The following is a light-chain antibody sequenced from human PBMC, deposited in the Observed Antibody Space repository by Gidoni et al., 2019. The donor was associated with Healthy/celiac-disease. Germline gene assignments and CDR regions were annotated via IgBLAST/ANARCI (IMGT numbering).Light chain of an antibody. Sequence: QSALTQPASVSGSPGQSITISCTGTSSDVGGYNYVSWYQQHPGKAPKLMIYDVSKRPSGVSNRFSGSKSGNTASLTISGLQAEDEADYYCSSYTSSSTLDYVFGTGTKVTVL. CDR1: SSDVGGYNY. V-gene: IGLV2-14*01. J-gene: IGLJ1*01. CDR3: SSYTSSSTLDYV. CDR2: DVS.